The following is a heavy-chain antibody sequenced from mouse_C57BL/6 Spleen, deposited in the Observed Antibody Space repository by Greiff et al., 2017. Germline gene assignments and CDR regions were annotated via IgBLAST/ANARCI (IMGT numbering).Heavy chain of an antibody. D-gene: IGHD1-1*01. CDR1: GFTFSDYG. CDR3: ARGGYYYGSSYDD. J-gene: IGHJ2*01. V-gene: IGHV5-17*01. CDR2: ISSGSSTI. Sequence: EVQLQESGGGLVQPGGSLKLSCAASGFTFSDYGMHWVRQAPEKGLEWVAYISSGSSTIYYADTVKGRFTISRDNAKNTLFLQMTSLRSEDTAMYYCARGGYYYGSSYDDWGQGTTLTVSS.